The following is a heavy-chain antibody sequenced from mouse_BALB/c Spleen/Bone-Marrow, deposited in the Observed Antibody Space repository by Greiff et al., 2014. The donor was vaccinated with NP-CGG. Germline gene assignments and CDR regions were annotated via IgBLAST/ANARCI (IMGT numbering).Heavy chain of an antibody. CDR1: GYTFSSYW. V-gene: IGHV1-9*01. CDR3: ARRGISWFAY. CDR2: ILPGSGST. J-gene: IGHJ3*01. Sequence: QVQLQQSGAELMKPGASVKISCKATGYTFSSYWIEWVKQRPGHGLEWIGEILPGSGSTNYNEKFKGKATFTADTFSNTAYMQLSSLTSEDSAVYYCARRGISWFAYWGQGTLVTVSA.